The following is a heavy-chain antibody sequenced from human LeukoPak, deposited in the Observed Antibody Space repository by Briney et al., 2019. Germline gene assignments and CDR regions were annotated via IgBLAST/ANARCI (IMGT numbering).Heavy chain of an antibody. V-gene: IGHV4-61*01. D-gene: IGHD2-15*01. CDR3: ARASRWYWAFDI. CDR1: GGSVSSGSYY. J-gene: IGHJ3*02. Sequence: PSETLSLTCTVSGGSVSSGSYYWSWIRQPPGKGLEWIGYIYYSGNTDSNPSLKSRVTISVDTSKNQFSLRLHSVTAADTAVYYCARASRWYWAFDIWGQGTVVTVSS. CDR2: IYYSGNT.